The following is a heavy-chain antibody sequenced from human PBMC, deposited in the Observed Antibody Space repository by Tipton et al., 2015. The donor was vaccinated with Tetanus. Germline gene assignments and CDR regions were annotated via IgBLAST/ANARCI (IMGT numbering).Heavy chain of an antibody. J-gene: IGHJ3*02. CDR1: GASISSYY. CDR2: THHSGNT. CDR3: ARVLRYAATGGWDDALDI. D-gene: IGHD2-8*02. Sequence: TLSLTCSVSGASISSYYWNWIRQVPGKGLEWIGYTHHSGNTNYNPSLSGRVTTSVDTSKNQFSLTLTSVTVADTAVYFCARVLRYAATGGWDDALDIWGQGALVIVSS. V-gene: IGHV4-59*12.